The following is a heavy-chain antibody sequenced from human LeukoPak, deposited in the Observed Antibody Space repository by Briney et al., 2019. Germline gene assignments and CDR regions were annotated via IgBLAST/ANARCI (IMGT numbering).Heavy chain of an antibody. D-gene: IGHD3-3*01. V-gene: IGHV4-34*01. CDR1: GGSFSGYY. CDR3: ARRKFWSGYHYYYYGMDV. CDR2: INHSGST. J-gene: IGHJ6*02. Sequence: SETLSLTCAVYGGSFSGYYWSWIRQPPGKGLEWIGEINHSGSTNYNPSLKSRVTISVDTSKNQFSLKLSSVTAADTAVYYCARRKFWSGYHYYYYGMDVWGQGTTVTVSS.